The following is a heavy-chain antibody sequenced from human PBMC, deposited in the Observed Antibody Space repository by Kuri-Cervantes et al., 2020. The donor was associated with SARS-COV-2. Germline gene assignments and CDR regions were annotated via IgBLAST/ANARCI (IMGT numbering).Heavy chain of an antibody. D-gene: IGHD5-18*01. J-gene: IGHJ5*02. V-gene: IGHV4-39*01. CDR1: GGSISSSSYY. CDR3: ARHRYSYGTPDWFGP. Sequence: GSLRLSCTVSGGSISSSSYYWGWIRQPPGKGLEWIGSIYYSGSTYYNPSLKSRVTISVDTSKNQFSLKLSSVTAADTAVYYCARHRYSYGTPDWFGPWGQGTLVTVSS. CDR2: IYYSGST.